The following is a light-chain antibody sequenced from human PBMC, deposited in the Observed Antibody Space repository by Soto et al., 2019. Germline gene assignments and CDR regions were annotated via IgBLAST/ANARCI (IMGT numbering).Light chain of an antibody. CDR2: GAS. CDR1: QSISGT. Sequence: EIVMTQSPATLSVSPGGRATLSCRASQSISGTLPWYQQKPGQAPRLLIYGASTRATSFPARFSGSGSGTDFTLTIRSLQYEDFAVYYCQQYNNWPCTFGQGNKVEIK. V-gene: IGKV3-15*01. J-gene: IGKJ1*01. CDR3: QQYNNWPCT.